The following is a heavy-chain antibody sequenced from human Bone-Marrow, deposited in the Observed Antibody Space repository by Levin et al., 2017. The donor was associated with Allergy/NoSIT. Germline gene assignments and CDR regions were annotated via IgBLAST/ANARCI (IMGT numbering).Heavy chain of an antibody. CDR2: INWKSAII. J-gene: IGHJ4*02. V-gene: IGHV3-9*01. CDR3: VKGRGTTSQNFDN. CDR1: GFSFSDFG. D-gene: IGHD2-2*01. Sequence: GGSLRLSCAVSGFSFSDFGMHWVRQVPGKGLQWVSGINWKSAIIGYADSVKGRFTISRDNAKNSLYLQMNSLTPEDTAFYYCVKGRGTTSQNFDNWGQGTLVIVSS.